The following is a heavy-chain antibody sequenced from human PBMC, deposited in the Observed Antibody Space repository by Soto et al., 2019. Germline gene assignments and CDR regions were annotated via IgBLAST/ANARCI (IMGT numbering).Heavy chain of an antibody. CDR3: ARGRDSGSYYPLFDY. CDR2: INHSGST. J-gene: IGHJ4*02. D-gene: IGHD1-26*01. CDR1: GGSFSGYY. Sequence: PSETLSLTCAVYGGSFSGYYWSWIRQPPGKGLEWIGEINHSGSTNYNPSLKSRVTISVDTSKNQFSLKLSSVTAADTAVHYCARGRDSGSYYPLFDYWGQGTLVTVSS. V-gene: IGHV4-34*01.